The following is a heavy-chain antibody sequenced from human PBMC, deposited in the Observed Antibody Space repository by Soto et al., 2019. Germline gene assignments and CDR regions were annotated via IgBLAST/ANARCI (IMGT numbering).Heavy chain of an antibody. CDR2: IYPRDSDI. V-gene: IGHV5-51*01. CDR3: ARQHPLDSRVWYD. Sequence: GESLKISCKVFGDSFTGFWIGWVRQMPGKGLEWVASIYPRDSDIRYNPSFQRQVTISADRSTTTAYLQWSSLKAPDTAIYYCARQHPLDSRVWYDWGQGTLVTVSS. J-gene: IGHJ4*02. D-gene: IGHD6-19*01. CDR1: GDSFTGFW.